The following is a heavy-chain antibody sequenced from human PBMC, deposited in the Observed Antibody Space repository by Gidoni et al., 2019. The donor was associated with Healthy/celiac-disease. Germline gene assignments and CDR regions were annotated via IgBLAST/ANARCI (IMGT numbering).Heavy chain of an antibody. D-gene: IGHD3-10*01. CDR2: FDPEDGET. V-gene: IGHV1-24*01. CDR1: VSTLTEVS. Sequence: QVQLVQSGAEVKKPGASVTVSCKVSVSTLTEVSMPWVRPAPGNGLEWMGGFDPEDGETIYAQKFQGRVTMSEDTSTDKAYMELSSLRSEDTAVYYCATDFRVGSNPYYYGMDVWGQGTTVTVSS. CDR3: ATDFRVGSNPYYYGMDV. J-gene: IGHJ6*02.